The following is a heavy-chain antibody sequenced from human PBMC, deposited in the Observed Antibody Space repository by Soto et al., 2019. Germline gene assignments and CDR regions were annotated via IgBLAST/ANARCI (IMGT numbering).Heavy chain of an antibody. Sequence: EVQLLESGGGLVQPGGSLRLSCTASGFTFSSYAMNWVRQAAGKGLEWVSVISGRGGSTYFADSVKGRFTISRNNSKRTMYLQMNSQRAENTAVYYCASRSGGRYFDYWGQETLVTVSS. D-gene: IGHD6-19*01. CDR1: GFTFSSYA. J-gene: IGHJ4*02. V-gene: IGHV3-23*01. CDR2: ISGRGGST. CDR3: ASRSGGRYFDY.